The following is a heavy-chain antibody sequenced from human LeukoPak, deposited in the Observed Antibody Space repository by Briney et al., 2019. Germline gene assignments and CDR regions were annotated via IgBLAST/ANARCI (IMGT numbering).Heavy chain of an antibody. J-gene: IGHJ4*02. D-gene: IGHD3-9*01. CDR2: IKEDGSEK. Sequence: GGSLRLSCAASGFTFSDYYMSWIRQAPGKGLEWVANIKEDGSEKHYVDSVKGRFTISRDNAKHSLSLQMNTLRGEDTALYYCARGLAAPDHWGQGTLVTVSS. CDR3: ARGLAAPDH. V-gene: IGHV3-7*01. CDR1: GFTFSDYY.